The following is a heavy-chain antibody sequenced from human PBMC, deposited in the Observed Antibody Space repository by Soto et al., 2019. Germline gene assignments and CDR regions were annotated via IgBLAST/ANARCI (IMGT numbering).Heavy chain of an antibody. V-gene: IGHV4-39*01. CDR1: GGSISSSSYY. Sequence: SETLSLTCTVSGGSISSSSYYWGWIRQPPGKGLEWIGSIYYSGSTYYNPSLKSRVTISVDTSKNQFSLKLSSVTAADTAVHYCARHDGSGSYANWFDPWGQGTLVTVSS. CDR3: ARHDGSGSYANWFDP. D-gene: IGHD3-10*01. CDR2: IYYSGST. J-gene: IGHJ5*02.